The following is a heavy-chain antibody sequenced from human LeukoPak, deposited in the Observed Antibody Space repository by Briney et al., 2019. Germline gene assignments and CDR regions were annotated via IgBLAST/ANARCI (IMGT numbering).Heavy chain of an antibody. V-gene: IGHV3-11*01. J-gene: IGHJ6*02. CDR1: GFTFSDYY. Sequence: GGSLRLSCAASGFTFSDYYMSWIRQAPGKGLEWVSYISSSGSTIYYADSVKGRFTISRYNAKNSLYLQMNSLRAEDTAVYYCAREVPPITIFGVGYYGMDVWGQGTTVTVSS. CDR3: AREVPPITIFGVGYYGMDV. D-gene: IGHD3-3*01. CDR2: ISSSGSTI.